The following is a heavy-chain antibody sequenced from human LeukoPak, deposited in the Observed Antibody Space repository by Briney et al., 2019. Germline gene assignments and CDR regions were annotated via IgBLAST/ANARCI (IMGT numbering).Heavy chain of an antibody. J-gene: IGHJ4*02. CDR2: ISSSGSTI. CDR3: ARDGYSGYDGYDY. CDR1: GFTFSSYW. Sequence: GGSLRLSCAASGFTFSSYWMSWVRQAPGKGLEWVSYISSSGSTIYYADSVKGRFTISRDNAKNSLYLQMNSLRAEDTAVYYCARDGYSGYDGYDYWGQGNLVTVSS. D-gene: IGHD5-12*01. V-gene: IGHV3-48*04.